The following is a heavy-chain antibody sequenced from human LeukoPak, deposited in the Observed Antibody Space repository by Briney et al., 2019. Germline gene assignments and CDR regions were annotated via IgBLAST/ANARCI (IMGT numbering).Heavy chain of an antibody. CDR3: AREANILTGYYESDAFDI. Sequence: GGSLRLSCAASGFTFSSYGMHWVRQAPGKGLEWVAVISYDGSNKYYADSVKGRFTISRDNAKNSLYLQMNSLRAEDTAVYYCAREANILTGYYESDAFDIWGQGTMVTVSS. D-gene: IGHD3-9*01. J-gene: IGHJ3*02. V-gene: IGHV3-30*03. CDR2: ISYDGSNK. CDR1: GFTFSSYG.